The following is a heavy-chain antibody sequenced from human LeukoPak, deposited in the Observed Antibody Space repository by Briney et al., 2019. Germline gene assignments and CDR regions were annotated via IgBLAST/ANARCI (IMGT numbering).Heavy chain of an antibody. D-gene: IGHD1-26*01. CDR2: IVVGSGNT. Sequence: ASVKASCKASGFTFINSAVQWVRQARGQRLEWIGWIVVGSGNTNYAQKFQERVTITRDMSTSTAYMELSSLRSEDTAVYYCTSDPTFYSGRYCFDYWGQGTLVTVSS. J-gene: IGHJ4*02. CDR3: TSDPTFYSGRYCFDY. CDR1: GFTFINSA. V-gene: IGHV1-58*01.